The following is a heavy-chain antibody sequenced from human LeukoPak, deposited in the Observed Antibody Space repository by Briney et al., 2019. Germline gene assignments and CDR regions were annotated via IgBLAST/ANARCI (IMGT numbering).Heavy chain of an antibody. CDR1: GFTLSSYW. J-gene: IGHJ4*02. CDR3: ARDLRTGYTYGYPLDF. CDR2: INQDGSLK. Sequence: GGSLRLSCAASGFTLSSYWMSWVRQAPGKGLEWVANINQDGSLKYYVDSVKGRFTISRDNAKNSLYLQMNSLRAEDTAFYYCARDLRTGYTYGYPLDFWGQGTLLTVSS. V-gene: IGHV3-7*01. D-gene: IGHD5-18*01.